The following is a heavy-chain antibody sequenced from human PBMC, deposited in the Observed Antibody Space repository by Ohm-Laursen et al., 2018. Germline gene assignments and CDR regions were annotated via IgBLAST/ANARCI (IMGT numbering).Heavy chain of an antibody. J-gene: IGHJ4*02. CDR2: ISGSGGST. CDR1: GFTFSSYA. Sequence: SLRLSCTASGFTFSSYAMSWVRQAPGKGLEWVSAISGSGGSTYYADPVKGRFTISRDNSKNTLYLQMNSLRAEDTAVYYCAKVGRIYGDYYFDYWGQGTLVTVSS. V-gene: IGHV3-23*01. D-gene: IGHD4-17*01. CDR3: AKVGRIYGDYYFDY.